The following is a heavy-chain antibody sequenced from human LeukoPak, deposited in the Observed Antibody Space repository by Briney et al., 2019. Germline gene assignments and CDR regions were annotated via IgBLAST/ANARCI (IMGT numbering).Heavy chain of an antibody. CDR1: GFTFSSSW. CDR3: ARFKWNQYYFDY. V-gene: IGHV3-21*01. Sequence: PGGSLRLSCAASGFTFSSSWMNWVRQAPGKGLEWVSSISSSSSYIYYADSVKGRFTISRDNAKNSLYLQMNSLRAEDTAVYYCARFKWNQYYFDYWGQGTLVTVSS. D-gene: IGHD1-1*01. CDR2: ISSSSSYI. J-gene: IGHJ4*02.